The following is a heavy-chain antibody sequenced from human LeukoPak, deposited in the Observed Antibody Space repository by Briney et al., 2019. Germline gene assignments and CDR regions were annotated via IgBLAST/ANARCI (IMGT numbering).Heavy chain of an antibody. CDR1: GFTFSSYG. CDR2: ISYDGNNK. CDR3: AKARRERLYGDAFDI. Sequence: GGSLRLSCAASGFTFSSYGMHWVRQAPGKGLEWVTVISYDGNNKYYADSVKGRFTISRDNSKNTLDLQMNSLRPEDTAVYYCAKARRERLYGDAFDIWGQGTMVTVSS. V-gene: IGHV3-30*18. J-gene: IGHJ3*02. D-gene: IGHD1-1*01.